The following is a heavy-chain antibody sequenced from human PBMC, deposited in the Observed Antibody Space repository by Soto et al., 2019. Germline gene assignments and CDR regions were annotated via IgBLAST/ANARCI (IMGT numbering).Heavy chain of an antibody. V-gene: IGHV2-5*02. CDR3: AHRLKIPWFGGSYWFDP. J-gene: IGHJ5*02. CDR2: IYWDDDK. D-gene: IGHD3-10*01. CDR1: GFLLSTSGVG. Sequence: QITLKESGPTLVKPTQTLTLTCTFSGFLLSTSGVGVGWIRQSPGKALEWLALIYWDDDKRYSPSLKSRLTITKATPKTQLVLTITYMDPVDTATYYCAHRLKIPWFGGSYWFDPWGQGTLVTVSS.